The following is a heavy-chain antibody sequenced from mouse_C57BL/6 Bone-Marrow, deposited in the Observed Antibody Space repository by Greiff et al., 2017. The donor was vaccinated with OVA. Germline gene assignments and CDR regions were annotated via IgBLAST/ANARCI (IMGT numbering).Heavy chain of an antibody. D-gene: IGHD3-2*02. CDR2: INPSSGYT. V-gene: IGHV1-7*01. J-gene: IGHJ4*01. CDR3: APGSSGYAMDY. CDR1: GYTFTSYW. Sequence: VKLMESGAELAKPGASVKLSCKASGYTFTSYWMHWVKQRPGQGLEWIGYINPSSGYTKYNQKFKDQATLTADKSSSTAYMQLSSLTDEDSAVDYWAPGSSGYAMDYWGQGTSVTVSS.